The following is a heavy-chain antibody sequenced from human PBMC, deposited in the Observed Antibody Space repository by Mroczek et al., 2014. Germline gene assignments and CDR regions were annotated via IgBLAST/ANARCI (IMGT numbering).Heavy chain of an antibody. CDR2: ISFDGSSK. D-gene: IGHD5-24*01. J-gene: IGHJ4*02. CDR3: AKGKDGYSSLPYFDH. CDR1: GFTFSSYG. V-gene: IGHV3-30*18. Sequence: QVQLVQSGGHVVQPGRSLRLSCAASGFTFSSYGMHWVRQAPGKGLEWLSFISFDGSSKNYAGSVKGRFTISRDNSKDTLYLQMNSLRGEDTAVYYCAKGKDGYSSLPYFDHWGQGALVTVSS.